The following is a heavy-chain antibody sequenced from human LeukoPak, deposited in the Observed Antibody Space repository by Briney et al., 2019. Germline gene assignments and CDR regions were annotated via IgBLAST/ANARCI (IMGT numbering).Heavy chain of an antibody. CDR3: AKSPISDILTGYYTNYYYGMDV. D-gene: IGHD3-9*01. J-gene: IGHJ6*02. Sequence: QPGGSLRLSCAASGFTFSSYAMSWVRQAPGKGLEWVSAISGSGGSTYYADSVKGRFTISRDNSKNTLYLQMNSLRAEDTAVYYCAKSPISDILTGYYTNYYYGMDVWGQGTTVTVSS. CDR2: ISGSGGST. V-gene: IGHV3-23*01. CDR1: GFTFSSYA.